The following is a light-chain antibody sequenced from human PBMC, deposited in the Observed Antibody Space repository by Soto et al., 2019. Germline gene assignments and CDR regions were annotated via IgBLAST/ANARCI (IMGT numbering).Light chain of an antibody. J-gene: IGKJ4*01. CDR3: PQSYSTLLT. CDR1: QSISSY. CDR2: AAS. Sequence: DIQMTQSPSSLSASVGDRVTITCRASQSISSYLNWYQQKPGKAPKLLIYAASSLQSGVPSRFSGSGSGTDYTLTISSLQPEDFATYYGPQSYSTLLTCGGGTKVEIK. V-gene: IGKV1-39*01.